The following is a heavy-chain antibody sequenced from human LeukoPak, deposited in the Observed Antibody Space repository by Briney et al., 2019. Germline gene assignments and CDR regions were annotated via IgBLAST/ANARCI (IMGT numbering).Heavy chain of an antibody. CDR2: VKEDGSER. Sequence: GGSLRLSCAVSGFTFGRYWMGWVRQAPGKGLEWVAHVKEDGSERYYADSVKGRFIMSRDNAKNAVYLQVNSLTAEDTAVYYCTRDQGYCSGGRCYSVFDIWGQGTMVTVSS. J-gene: IGHJ3*02. CDR1: GFTFGRYW. CDR3: TRDQGYCSGGRCYSVFDI. V-gene: IGHV3-7*01. D-gene: IGHD2-15*01.